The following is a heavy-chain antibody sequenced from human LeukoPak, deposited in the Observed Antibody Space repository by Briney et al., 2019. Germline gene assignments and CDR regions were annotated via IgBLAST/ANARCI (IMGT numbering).Heavy chain of an antibody. D-gene: IGHD6-13*01. CDR1: KFNFNSYG. J-gene: IGHJ3*02. Sequence: GGSLRLSCTTSKFNFNSYGMTWVRQAPGKGLEWVSSISGSGGSTQYAASVQGRFTISRDNSKNTLYLQMNSLRAEDTAVYYCARGAWYSSSRNAFDIWGQGTMVTVSS. CDR3: ARGAWYSSSRNAFDI. CDR2: ISGSGGST. V-gene: IGHV3-23*01.